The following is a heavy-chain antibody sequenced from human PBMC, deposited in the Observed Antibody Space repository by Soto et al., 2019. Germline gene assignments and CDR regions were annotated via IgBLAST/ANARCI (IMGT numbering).Heavy chain of an antibody. CDR2: INPKSGGT. D-gene: IGHD4-17*01. J-gene: IGHJ4*02. V-gene: IGHV1-2*02. Sequence: ASVKVSCKASGDTFTANYIHWVRQAPGQGFEWMGWINPKSGGTKYPQKFQGRVTMTRDTSLSTVYMTLTRLTSDDTAVYYCARDPPYGGNPPFDYWGQGTLVTVSS. CDR3: ARDPPYGGNPPFDY. CDR1: GDTFTANY.